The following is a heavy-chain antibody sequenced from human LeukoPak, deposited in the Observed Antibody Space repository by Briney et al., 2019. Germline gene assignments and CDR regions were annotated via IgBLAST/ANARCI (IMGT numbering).Heavy chain of an antibody. V-gene: IGHV4-34*01. CDR3: ARLASRSYGVGATDY. J-gene: IGHJ4*02. Sequence: PSETLSLTCAVYGGSFSGYYWSWIRQPPGKGLEWIGEINHSGSTNYNPSLKSRVTISVDTSKNQFSLKLSSVTAADTAVYYCARLASRSYGVGATDYWGQGTLVTVSS. CDR2: INHSGST. D-gene: IGHD1-26*01. CDR1: GGSFSGYY.